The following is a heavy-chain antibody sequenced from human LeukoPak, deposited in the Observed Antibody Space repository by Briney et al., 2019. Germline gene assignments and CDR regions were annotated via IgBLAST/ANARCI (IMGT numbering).Heavy chain of an antibody. Sequence: GRSLRLSCVASRFTFSSFGMHWVRQAPGKGLEWVALISYDGTNKYYADSVKGRFTISRDNSKNTLYLQMNSLRAEDTAVYYCAKDLSWEVGPYGMDVWGQGTTVTVSS. CDR2: ISYDGTNK. D-gene: IGHD1-26*01. V-gene: IGHV3-30*18. J-gene: IGHJ6*02. CDR1: RFTFSSFG. CDR3: AKDLSWEVGPYGMDV.